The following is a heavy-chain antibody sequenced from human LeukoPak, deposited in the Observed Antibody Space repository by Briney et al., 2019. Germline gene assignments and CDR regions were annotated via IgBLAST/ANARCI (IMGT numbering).Heavy chain of an antibody. CDR2: ISAYNGNT. V-gene: IGHV1-18*04. CDR1: GYTFTGYY. CDR3: ARVGTWDY. J-gene: IGHJ4*02. Sequence: GASVRVSCRASGYTFTGYYMHWVRQAPGQGLEWMGWISAYNGNTNYAQKLQGRVTMTTDTSTSTAYMELRSLRSDDTAVYYCARVGTWDYWGQGTLVTVSS. D-gene: IGHD1-1*01.